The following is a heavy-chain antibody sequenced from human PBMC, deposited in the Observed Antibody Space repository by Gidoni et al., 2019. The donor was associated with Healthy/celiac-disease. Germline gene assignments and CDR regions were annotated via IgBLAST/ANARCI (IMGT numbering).Heavy chain of an antibody. CDR2: IYYSGST. D-gene: IGHD3-16*01. J-gene: IGHJ4*02. CDR1: SSRRY. V-gene: IGHV4-39*01. CDR3: ARRLHLGELVDY. Sequence: SSRRYGGWIRQPPGKGLEWIGSIYYSGSTYYNPSLKSRVTISVDTSKNQFSLKLSSVTAADTAVYYCARRLHLGELVDYWGQGTLVTVSS.